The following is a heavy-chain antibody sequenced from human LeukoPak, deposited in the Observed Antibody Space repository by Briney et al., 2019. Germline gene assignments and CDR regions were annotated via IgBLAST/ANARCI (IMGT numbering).Heavy chain of an antibody. CDR3: ARIGIAVAGTNWYFDL. CDR2: IYHSGST. V-gene: IGHV4-4*02. Sequence: SETLSLTCAVSGGSISSSNWWSWVRQPPGKGLEWIGEIYHSGSTNYNPSLKSRVTISVDKSKNQFSLKLSSVTAADTAVYYCARIGIAVAGTNWYFDLWGRGTLVTVSS. CDR1: GGSISSSNW. D-gene: IGHD6-19*01. J-gene: IGHJ2*01.